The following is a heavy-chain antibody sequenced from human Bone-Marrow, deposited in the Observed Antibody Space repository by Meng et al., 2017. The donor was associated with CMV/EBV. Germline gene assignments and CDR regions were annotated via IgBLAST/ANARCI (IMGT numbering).Heavy chain of an antibody. CDR1: GYTFTGYY. D-gene: IGHD1-1*01. CDR3: ARVWNPVDY. Sequence: ASVKVSCKASGYTFTGYYMYWVRQAPGQGLEWMGWIKPNSGGTNYAQKFQSRVTMTRDTSISTAYMELSRLRSDDTAVYYWARVWNPVDYWGQGTLVTVSS. V-gene: IGHV1-2*02. J-gene: IGHJ4*02. CDR2: IKPNSGGT.